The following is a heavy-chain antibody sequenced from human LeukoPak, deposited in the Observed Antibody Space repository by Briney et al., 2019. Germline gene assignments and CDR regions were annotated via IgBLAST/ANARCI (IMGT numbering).Heavy chain of an antibody. D-gene: IGHD2-8*01. V-gene: IGHV3-53*01. Sequence: GGSLRLSCAASGFTVSSTYISWVRQAPGKGLEWVSIIYSAGSTYYADSVKGRFTISRDNSKNTLYLQMNSLRAEDTAVYYCAKGHCTNGICWLDWGQGTLVTVSS. CDR1: GFTVSSTY. CDR3: AKGHCTNGICWLD. J-gene: IGHJ4*02. CDR2: IYSAGST.